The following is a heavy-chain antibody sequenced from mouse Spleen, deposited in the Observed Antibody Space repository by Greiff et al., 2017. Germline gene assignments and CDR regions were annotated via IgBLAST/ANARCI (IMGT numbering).Heavy chain of an antibody. V-gene: IGHV3-1*01. CDR2: ISYSGST. CDR3: ARGLGRSYYSDS. D-gene: IGHD1-1*01. Sequence: EVKVVESGPGMVKPSQSLSLTCTVTGYSITSGYDWHWIRHFPGNKLEWMGYISYSGSTNYNPSLKSRISITHDTSKNHFFLKLNSVTTEDTATXICARGLGRSYYSDSRGQGTTLTDSS. CDR1: GYSITSGYD. J-gene: IGHJ2*01.